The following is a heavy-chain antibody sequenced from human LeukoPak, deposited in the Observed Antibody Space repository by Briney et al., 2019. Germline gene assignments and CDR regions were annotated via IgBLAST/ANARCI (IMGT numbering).Heavy chain of an antibody. CDR1: GFTFSSYW. Sequence: GGSLRLSCAASGFTFSSYWMSWVRQAPGKGLEWVANIKQDGSEKYYVDSVKGRFTISRDNAKNSLYLQMNSLRAEDTAVYYCAGVSSDSSSWYYDYFDYWGQGTLVTVSS. D-gene: IGHD6-13*01. J-gene: IGHJ4*02. V-gene: IGHV3-7*01. CDR2: IKQDGSEK. CDR3: AGVSSDSSSWYYDYFDY.